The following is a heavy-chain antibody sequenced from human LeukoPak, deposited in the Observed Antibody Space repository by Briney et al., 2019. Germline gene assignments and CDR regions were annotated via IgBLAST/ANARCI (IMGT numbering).Heavy chain of an antibody. Sequence: GESLKISCKGSGYSFTSYWIGWVRQMPGKGLEWMGIIYPGDSDTRYSPSFQGQVTFSADKSISTAYLQWSSLKASNTAMYYCARRAYYDFWSGYQNWFDPWGQGTLVTVSS. CDR1: GYSFTSYW. CDR3: ARRAYYDFWSGYQNWFDP. V-gene: IGHV5-51*01. D-gene: IGHD3-3*01. J-gene: IGHJ5*02. CDR2: IYPGDSDT.